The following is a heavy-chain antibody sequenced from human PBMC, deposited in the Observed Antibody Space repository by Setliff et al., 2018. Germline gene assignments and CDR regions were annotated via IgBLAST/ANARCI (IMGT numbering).Heavy chain of an antibody. J-gene: IGHJ6*03. CDR3: ARDNRGYAWDYYYYMDV. Sequence: ASVKVSCKASGYTFTSYAMNWVRQAPGQGLEWMGWINTNTGNPTYAQGFTGRFVFSLDTSVSTAYLQISGLKAEDTAVYYCARDNRGYAWDYYYYMDVWGKGTTVTVS. V-gene: IGHV7-4-1*02. CDR2: INTNTGNP. CDR1: GYTFTSYA. D-gene: IGHD2-15*01.